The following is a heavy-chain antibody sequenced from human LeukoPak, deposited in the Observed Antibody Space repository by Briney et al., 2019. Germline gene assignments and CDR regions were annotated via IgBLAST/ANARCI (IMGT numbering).Heavy chain of an antibody. J-gene: IGHJ1*01. D-gene: IGHD1-26*01. Sequence: ASVKVSCKTSGYTFTGYYLHWVRQAPRQGPEGMGWINANSGDTYYVQKFKGRITMTRDTSINTAYMELNRLKSDDTAVYYCARVVDVGVPGFQHWGRGTLVTVSS. CDR3: ARVVDVGVPGFQH. V-gene: IGHV1-2*02. CDR1: GYTFTGYY. CDR2: INANSGDT.